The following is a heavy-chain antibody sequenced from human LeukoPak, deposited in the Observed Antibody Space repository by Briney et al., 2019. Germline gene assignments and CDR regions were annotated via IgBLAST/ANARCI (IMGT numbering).Heavy chain of an antibody. V-gene: IGHV3-23*01. D-gene: IGHD6-19*01. J-gene: IGHJ4*02. CDR3: AKGRYYSSGWYFDY. Sequence: PGGSLRLSCAASGFTFNSYAMSWVRQAPGKGLEWVSDISDSGGSTNYADPVKGRFTISRDNSKNTLYLQMNRLRAEDTAVYYCAKGRYYSSGWYFDYWGQGTLVTVSS. CDR1: GFTFNSYA. CDR2: ISDSGGST.